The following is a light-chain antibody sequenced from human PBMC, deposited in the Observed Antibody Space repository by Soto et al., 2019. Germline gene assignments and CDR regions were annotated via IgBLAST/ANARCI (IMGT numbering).Light chain of an antibody. CDR3: QQSYSTLFT. J-gene: IGKJ3*01. V-gene: IGKV1-39*01. CDR2: AAS. CDR1: QTIIRY. Sequence: DIQMTQSPSSLSASVGDRVTITCRASQTIIRYLNWYQQKPGRAPNLLIYAASSLQSGVPSRFSGSGSGTELTLTIRSLQPEDFATYYCQQSYSTLFTFGPGTKVEIK.